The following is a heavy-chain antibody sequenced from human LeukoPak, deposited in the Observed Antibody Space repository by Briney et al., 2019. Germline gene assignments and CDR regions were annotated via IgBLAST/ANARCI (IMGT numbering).Heavy chain of an antibody. J-gene: IGHJ4*02. CDR3: ARDDVTRIAAAGTFDY. D-gene: IGHD6-13*01. Sequence: GGSLRLSCAASGFTFSSYSMNWVRQAPGKGLKWVSSISSSSSYIYYADSVKGRFTISRDNAKNSLYLQMNSLRAEDTAVYYCARDDVTRIAAAGTFDYWGQGTLVTVSS. CDR1: GFTFSSYS. V-gene: IGHV3-21*01. CDR2: ISSSSSYI.